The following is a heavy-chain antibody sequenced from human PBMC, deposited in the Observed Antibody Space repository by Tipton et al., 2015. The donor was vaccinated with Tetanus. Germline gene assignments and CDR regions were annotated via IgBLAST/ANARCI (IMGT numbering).Heavy chain of an antibody. V-gene: IGHV1-2*02. D-gene: IGHD3-3*01. Sequence: QLVQSGAEVKKPGASVKVSCKASGYTFTGYYMHWVRQAPGQGLEWMGWINPNSGGTNYAQKFQGRVTMTRDTSISTAYMEVSRLRSDDTAIYYCARHFGEMLYAPFRFDPWGQGTLVIVSS. CDR1: GYTFTGYY. CDR3: ARHFGEMLYAPFRFDP. J-gene: IGHJ5*02. CDR2: INPNSGGT.